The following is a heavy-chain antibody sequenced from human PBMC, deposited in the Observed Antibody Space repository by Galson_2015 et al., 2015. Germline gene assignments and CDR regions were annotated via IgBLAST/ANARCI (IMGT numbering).Heavy chain of an antibody. Sequence: SLRLSCAASGFTFSSYSMNWVRQAPGKGLEWVSSISSSSSYIYYADSVKGRFTISRDNAKNSLYLQMNSLRAEDTAVYYCAREGELLGYCSGGSCLAYYYYGMDVWGQGTTVTVSS. CDR2: ISSSSSYI. J-gene: IGHJ6*02. CDR1: GFTFSSYS. D-gene: IGHD2-15*01. CDR3: AREGELLGYCSGGSCLAYYYYGMDV. V-gene: IGHV3-21*01.